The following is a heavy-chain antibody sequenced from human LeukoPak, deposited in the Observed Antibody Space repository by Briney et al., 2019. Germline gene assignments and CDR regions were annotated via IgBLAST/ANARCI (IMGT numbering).Heavy chain of an antibody. CDR2: INHSGST. V-gene: IGHV4-34*01. CDR1: GGSFSGYY. D-gene: IGHD5-18*01. CDR3: ARRDELGYSYGPYYFDY. J-gene: IGHJ4*02. Sequence: SETLSLTCAVYGGSFSGYYWSWIRQPPGKGLEWIGEINHSGSTNYNPSLKSRVTISVDTSKNQFSLKLSSATAADTAVYYCARRDELGYSYGPYYFDYWGQGTLVTVSS.